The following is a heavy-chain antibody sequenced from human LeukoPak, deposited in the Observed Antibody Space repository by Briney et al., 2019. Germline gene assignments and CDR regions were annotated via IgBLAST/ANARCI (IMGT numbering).Heavy chain of an antibody. CDR3: ARGNSGWDRTGDY. CDR2: INPNSGDT. D-gene: IGHD6-19*01. J-gene: IGHJ4*02. Sequence: ASVKVSCKASGYTCTGYYMHWVRQAPGQGLEWMGWINPNSGDTNYAQKFQGRVTMTRDTSISTAYMELSRLRSCDTAVYYCARGNSGWDRTGDYWGQGTLVTVSS. V-gene: IGHV1-2*02. CDR1: GYTCTGYY.